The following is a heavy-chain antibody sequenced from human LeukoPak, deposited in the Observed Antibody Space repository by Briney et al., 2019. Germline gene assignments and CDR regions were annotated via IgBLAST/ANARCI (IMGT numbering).Heavy chain of an antibody. CDR2: IYYSGST. Sequence: SETLSLTCTVSGGSISSYYWSWIRQPPGKGLEWIGYIYYSGSTNYNPSLKSRVTISVDTSKNQFSLKLSSVTAADTAVYYCARTGYGDYPNRYYFDYWGQGTLVTVSS. V-gene: IGHV4-59*01. J-gene: IGHJ4*02. CDR1: GGSISSYY. CDR3: ARTGYGDYPNRYYFDY. D-gene: IGHD4-17*01.